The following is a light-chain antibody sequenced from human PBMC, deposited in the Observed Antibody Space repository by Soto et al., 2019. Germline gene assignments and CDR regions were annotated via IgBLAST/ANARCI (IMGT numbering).Light chain of an antibody. CDR2: GAS. Sequence: EIVMTQSPATLSVSPGERATLYCRASQSVSSNLAWYQQKPGQDPRLLIYGASTRATGIPARFSGSGSGTEFTLTISSLQSEDFAVYYCQQYNNWLTFGGGTKVDIK. CDR1: QSVSSN. J-gene: IGKJ4*01. CDR3: QQYNNWLT. V-gene: IGKV3-15*01.